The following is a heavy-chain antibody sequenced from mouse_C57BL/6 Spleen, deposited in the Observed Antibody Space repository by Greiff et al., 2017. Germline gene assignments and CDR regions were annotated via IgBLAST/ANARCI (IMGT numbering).Heavy chain of an antibody. Sequence: QVQLQQSDAELVKPGASVKISCKVSGYTFTDYSIHWMKQRPEQGLEWIGYIYPGGGSTNYNEKFKSKATLTADTSSSTAYMQLSSLTSEDSAVYYCARKEAVATCEFDDWGKGTTVTVSA. CDR1: GYTFTDYS. V-gene: IGHV1-78*01. CDR2: IYPGGGST. CDR3: ARKEAVATCEFDD. J-gene: IGHJ1*03.